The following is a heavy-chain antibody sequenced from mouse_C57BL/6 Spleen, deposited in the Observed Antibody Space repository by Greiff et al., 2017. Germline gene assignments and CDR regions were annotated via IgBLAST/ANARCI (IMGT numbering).Heavy chain of an antibody. Sequence: EVQGVESGGGLVQPKGSLKLSCAASGFSFNTYAMNWVRQAPGKGLEWVARIRSKSNNYATYYADSVKDRFTISRDDSESMLYLQMNNLKTEDTAMYYCGRQGDGYYLLYYAMDYWGQGTSVTVSS. CDR2: IRSKSNNYAT. V-gene: IGHV10-1*01. CDR1: GFSFNTYA. CDR3: GRQGDGYYLLYYAMDY. J-gene: IGHJ4*01. D-gene: IGHD2-3*01.